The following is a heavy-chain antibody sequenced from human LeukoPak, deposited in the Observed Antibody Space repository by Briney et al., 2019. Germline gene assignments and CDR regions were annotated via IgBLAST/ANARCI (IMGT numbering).Heavy chain of an antibody. D-gene: IGHD3-10*01. CDR1: GGSISSSSYY. J-gene: IGHJ5*02. V-gene: IGHV4-39*01. CDR3: ARHTTYYYGSGSLNWFDP. CDR2: IYYSGST. Sequence: PSETLSLTCTVSGGSISSSSYYWGWIRQPPGKGLEWIGSIYYSGSTYYNPSLKSRVTISVDTSKNQFSLKLSSVTAADTAVYYCARHTTYYYGSGSLNWFDPCGQGTLVTVSS.